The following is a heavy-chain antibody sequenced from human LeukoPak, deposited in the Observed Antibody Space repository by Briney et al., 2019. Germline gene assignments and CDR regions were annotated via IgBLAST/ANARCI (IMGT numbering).Heavy chain of an antibody. CDR2: MFYTGST. Sequence: SETLSLTCSISGGSITSHWWSWIRQPPGKGLEWIAYMFYTGSTNYNPSLRSRVTISLDTSKKQFSLKLSSVTAADTVIYYCAREGGTVPDYWGQGTLVTVSS. CDR1: GGSITSHW. J-gene: IGHJ4*02. V-gene: IGHV4-59*11. CDR3: AREGGTVPDY. D-gene: IGHD4-17*01.